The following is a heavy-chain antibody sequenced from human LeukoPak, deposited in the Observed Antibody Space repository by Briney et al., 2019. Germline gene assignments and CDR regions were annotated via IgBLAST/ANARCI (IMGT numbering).Heavy chain of an antibody. CDR3: ARGPDYDFWSGYYTPFDY. J-gene: IGHJ4*02. CDR1: GGSISSGGYY. Sequence: SETLSLTCTVSGGSISSGGYYWSWIRQPPGKGLEWIGYIYHSGSTYYNPSLKGRVTISVDRSKNQFSLKLSSVTAADTAVYYCARGPDYDFWSGYYTPFDYWGQGTLVTVSS. D-gene: IGHD3-3*01. CDR2: IYHSGST. V-gene: IGHV4-30-2*01.